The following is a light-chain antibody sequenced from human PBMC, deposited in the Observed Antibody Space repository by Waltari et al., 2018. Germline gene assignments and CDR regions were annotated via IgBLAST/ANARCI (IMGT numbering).Light chain of an antibody. CDR1: TLESKN. V-gene: IGLV3-21*02. CDR2: DDS. J-gene: IGLJ3*02. Sequence: YVLTQPPSVSVAPGQTAAITCGGDTLESKNVHWYQQRSGQAPVLVVYDDSDRPSGIPERFSGSNSGNTATLTISRVEAGDEADYYCQVLDSASDHWVFGGGTKLTVL. CDR3: QVLDSASDHWV.